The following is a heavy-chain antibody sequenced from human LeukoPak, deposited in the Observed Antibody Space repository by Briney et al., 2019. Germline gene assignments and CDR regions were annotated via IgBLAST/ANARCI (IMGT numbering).Heavy chain of an antibody. Sequence: GGSLRLSCAASGFTFSDYYMSWIRQAPGKGLEWVSYISSSGSTIYYADSVKGRFTISRDNAKNSLYLQMNSLRAEDTAVYYCARGYRIKGYYYYGMDVWGQGTTVTVSS. CDR1: GFTFSDYY. V-gene: IGHV3-11*01. J-gene: IGHJ6*02. CDR3: ARGYRIKGYYYYGMDV. D-gene: IGHD3-10*01. CDR2: ISSSGSTI.